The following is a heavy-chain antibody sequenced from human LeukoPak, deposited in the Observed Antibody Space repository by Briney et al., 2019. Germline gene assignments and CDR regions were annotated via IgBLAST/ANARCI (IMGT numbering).Heavy chain of an antibody. Sequence: SETLSLTCAVYGGSFSGYYWSWIRQPPGKGLEWIGEINHSGSTNYNPSLKSRVTISVDTSKNQFSLKLSSVTAADTAVYYCARGPPEDDSSGYHDYWGQGTLVTVSS. V-gene: IGHV4-34*01. CDR2: INHSGST. CDR1: GGSFSGYY. CDR3: ARGPPEDDSSGYHDY. J-gene: IGHJ4*02. D-gene: IGHD3-22*01.